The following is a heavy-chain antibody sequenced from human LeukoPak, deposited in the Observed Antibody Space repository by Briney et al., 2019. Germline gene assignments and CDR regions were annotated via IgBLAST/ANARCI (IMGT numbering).Heavy chain of an antibody. CDR1: GYTFTSYY. CDR2: INPNSGGT. J-gene: IGHJ4*02. Sequence: GASVKVSCKASGYTFTSYYMHWVRQAPGQGLEWMGRINPNSGGTNYAQKFQGRVTMTRDTSISTAYMELSRLRSDDTAVYYCARVPRETALVDYWGQGTLVTVSS. D-gene: IGHD5-18*01. CDR3: ARVPRETALVDY. V-gene: IGHV1-2*06.